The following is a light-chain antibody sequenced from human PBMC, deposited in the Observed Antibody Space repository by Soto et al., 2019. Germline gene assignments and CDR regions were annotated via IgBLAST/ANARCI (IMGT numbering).Light chain of an antibody. CDR3: QQYDYLVT. V-gene: IGKV1-33*01. CDR1: QDIRNS. Sequence: IQMTQSPSALSASVGDRVTITCQAIQDIRNSLNWYQQKPGRAPKLLIYDASNVETGVPSRFSGTGSGTHFSFSISSLQPEDFATYYCQQYDYLVTFGQGTRLEIK. CDR2: DAS. J-gene: IGKJ5*01.